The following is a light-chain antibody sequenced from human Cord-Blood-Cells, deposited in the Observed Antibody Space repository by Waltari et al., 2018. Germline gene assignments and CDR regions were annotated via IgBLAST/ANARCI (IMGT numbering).Light chain of an antibody. V-gene: IGKV3-20*01. CDR2: GAS. CDR1: QSVSSSY. J-gene: IGKJ2*03. CDR3: QQYGSSPVS. Sequence: DIVLTQSLGTLPLPPGERATLSCRASQSVSSSYLAWYQQKPGQAPRLLIYGASSRATGIPDRFSGSGSGTDFTLTISRLEPEDFAVYYCQQYGSSPVSFGQGTKLEIK.